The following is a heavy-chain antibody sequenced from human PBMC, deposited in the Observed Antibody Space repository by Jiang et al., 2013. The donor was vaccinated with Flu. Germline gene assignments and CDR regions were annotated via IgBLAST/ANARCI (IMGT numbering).Heavy chain of an antibody. J-gene: IGHJ4*02. CDR2: IYYNGVT. D-gene: IGHD5-18*01. Sequence: LLKPSETLSLTCTVSGGSINNYYWSWIRQPPGKTLEWIAYIYYNGVTNYNPSLNSRLTISVDTSRNQFSLKMSSVTAADTAVYYCARHQGGTSYGPSTFDYWGQGTLVTVSS. CDR3: ARHQGGTSYGPSTFDY. V-gene: IGHV4-59*08. CDR1: GGSINNYY.